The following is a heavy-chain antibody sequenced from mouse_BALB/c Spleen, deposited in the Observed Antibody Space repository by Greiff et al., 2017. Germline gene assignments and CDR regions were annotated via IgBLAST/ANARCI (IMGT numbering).Heavy chain of an antibody. D-gene: IGHD1-1*01. V-gene: IGHV5-12-2*01. CDR2: ISNGGGST. Sequence: EVMLVESGGGLVQPGGSLKLSCAASGFTFSSYTMSWVRQTPEKRLEWVAYISNGGGSTYYPDTVKGRFTISRDNAKNTLYLQMSSLKSEDTAMYYCARYYYGSSHWYFDVWGAGTTVTVSS. CDR3: ARYYYGSSHWYFDV. J-gene: IGHJ1*01. CDR1: GFTFSSYT.